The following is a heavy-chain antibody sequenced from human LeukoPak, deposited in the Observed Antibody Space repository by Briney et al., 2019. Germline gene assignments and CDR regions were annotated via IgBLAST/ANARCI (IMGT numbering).Heavy chain of an antibody. V-gene: IGHV4-38-2*01. Sequence: SGTLSLTCAVSVYSISRGYYWGWVRQPPGKGLGWIGSIYHSGSTYYNPSLKSRVTISVDTSKNQFSLKLMSVTAADTAVYYCARSTITVFGVVIPNDYWGQGTLVTVSS. J-gene: IGHJ4*02. CDR1: VYSISRGYY. CDR2: IYHSGST. CDR3: ARSTITVFGVVIPNDY. D-gene: IGHD3-3*01.